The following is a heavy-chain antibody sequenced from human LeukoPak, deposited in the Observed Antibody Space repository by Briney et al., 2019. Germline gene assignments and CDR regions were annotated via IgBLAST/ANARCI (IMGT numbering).Heavy chain of an antibody. Sequence: PGGSLRLSCAASGFTFDDYAMHWVRQAPGKGLEWVSGISWNSGSTIYYADSVKGRFTISRDNAKNSLYLQMNSLRAEDTAVYYCARDDYDFWSGVADSYYYGMDVWGQGTTVTVSS. CDR1: GFTFDDYA. J-gene: IGHJ6*02. CDR2: ISWNSGSTI. V-gene: IGHV3-9*01. CDR3: ARDDYDFWSGVADSYYYGMDV. D-gene: IGHD3-3*01.